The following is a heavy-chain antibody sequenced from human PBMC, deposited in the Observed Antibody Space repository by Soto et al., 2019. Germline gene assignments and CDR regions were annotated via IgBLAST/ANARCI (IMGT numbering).Heavy chain of an antibody. D-gene: IGHD4-17*01. Sequence: EVQLLESGGGLVQPGGSLRLSRAASGFTFSSYAMIWIRQVPGKGLAWVSGLYGSGRGIHYADSVKGRFTISRDNSAYAVYLQMNNLRVEDTAVYYCAQDAVAGDGVWLAHAWGRGTAVTVSS. CDR3: AQDAVAGDGVWLAHA. J-gene: IGHJ5*02. CDR1: GFTFSSYA. CDR2: LYGSGRGI. V-gene: IGHV3-23*01.